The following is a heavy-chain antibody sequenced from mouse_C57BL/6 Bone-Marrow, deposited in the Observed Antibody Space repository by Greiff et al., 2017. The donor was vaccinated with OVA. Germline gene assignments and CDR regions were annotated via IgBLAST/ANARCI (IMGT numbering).Heavy chain of an antibody. V-gene: IGHV5-4*01. J-gene: IGHJ2*01. CDR3: ARDYYGSSYYFDY. D-gene: IGHD1-1*01. CDR1: GFTFSSYA. CDR2: ISDGGSYT. Sequence: EVQRVESGGGLVKPGGSLKFSCAASGFTFSSYAMSWVRQTPEKRLEWVATISDGGSYTYYPDNVKGRFTISRDNAKNNLYLQMSHLKSEDTAMYYCARDYYGSSYYFDYWGQGTTLTVSS.